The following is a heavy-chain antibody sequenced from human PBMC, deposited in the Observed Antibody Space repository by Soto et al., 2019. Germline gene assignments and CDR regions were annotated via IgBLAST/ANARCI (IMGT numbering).Heavy chain of an antibody. D-gene: IGHD3-10*01. CDR3: AKDRGFYYYYGMDV. CDR2: ISYDGSNK. V-gene: IGHV3-30*18. J-gene: IGHJ6*02. CDR1: GFTFSSYG. Sequence: PGGSLSLSCAASGFTFSSYGMHWVRQAPGKGLEWVAVISYDGSNKYYADSVKGRFTISRDNSKNTLYLQMNSLRAEDTAVYYCAKDRGFYYYYGMDVWGQGTTVTVSS.